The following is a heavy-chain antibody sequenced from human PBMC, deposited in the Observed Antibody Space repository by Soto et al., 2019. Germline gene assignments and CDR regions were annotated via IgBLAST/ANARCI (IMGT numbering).Heavy chain of an antibody. CDR1: GYTLTELS. J-gene: IGHJ6*02. D-gene: IGHD6-13*01. CDR3: ATPTSSSSWSAYYYGMDV. V-gene: IGHV1-24*01. Sequence: GASVKVSCKVSGYTLTELSMHWVRQAPGKGLEWMGGFDPEDGETIYAQKFQGRVTMTEDTSTDTAYMELSSLRSEDTAVYYCATPTSSSSWSAYYYGMDVWGQGTLVTVSS. CDR2: FDPEDGET.